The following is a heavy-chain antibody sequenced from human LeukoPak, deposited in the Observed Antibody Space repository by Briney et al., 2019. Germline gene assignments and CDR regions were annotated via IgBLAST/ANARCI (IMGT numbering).Heavy chain of an antibody. J-gene: IGHJ4*02. CDR3: ARDRGWNKYFGY. V-gene: IGHV3-30*02. CDR1: GFVFSKYG. Sequence: GGSLRLSCAASGFVFSKYGMHWVRQAPGKGLEWVAFIRSDGSETYYADSVRGRFALSRDNSKTTLFLQMNSLRLEDTAVYYCARDRGWNKYFGYWGQGTLVAV. D-gene: IGHD6-19*01. CDR2: IRSDGSET.